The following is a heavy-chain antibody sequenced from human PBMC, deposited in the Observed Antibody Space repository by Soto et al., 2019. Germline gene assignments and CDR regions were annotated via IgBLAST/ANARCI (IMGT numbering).Heavy chain of an antibody. J-gene: IGHJ6*03. Sequence: SETLSLTCTVSGGSISSGGYYWSWIRQHPGKGLEWIGYIYYSGSTYYNPSLKSRVTISVDTSKNQFSLKLSSVTAADTAVYYCARFIAAHYYYYMDVWGKGTTVTVSS. D-gene: IGHD6-6*01. CDR3: ARFIAAHYYYYMDV. CDR1: GGSISSGGYY. V-gene: IGHV4-31*03. CDR2: IYYSGST.